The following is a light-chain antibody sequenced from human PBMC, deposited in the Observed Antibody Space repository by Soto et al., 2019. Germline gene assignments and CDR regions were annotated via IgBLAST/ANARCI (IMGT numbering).Light chain of an antibody. V-gene: IGKV1-5*01. CDR2: DAS. Sequence: DIQMTQSPSTLSASVGDRVTITCRASQSISDWLAWFQLKPGKAPKLLIYDASSLESGVPSRFSGSGSGTEFTLTISSLQPDDFATYYCQQYNSYSTFGQGTKVEIK. CDR1: QSISDW. J-gene: IGKJ1*01. CDR3: QQYNSYST.